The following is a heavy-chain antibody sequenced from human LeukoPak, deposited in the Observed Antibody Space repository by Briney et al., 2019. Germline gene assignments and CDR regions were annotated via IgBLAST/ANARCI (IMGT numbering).Heavy chain of an antibody. D-gene: IGHD3-10*01. CDR2: MKRDGSEI. CDR3: ARDNFGSDY. CDR1: GFTFSTYW. J-gene: IGHJ4*02. Sequence: GSLRLSCSACGFTFSTYWMSWVRQAPGKGLEWVANMKRDGSEIYYVDSVKGRFTISRDNAKNSLYLQMNSLRDEDTAVYYCARDNFGSDYWGQGTLVTVSS. V-gene: IGHV3-7*01.